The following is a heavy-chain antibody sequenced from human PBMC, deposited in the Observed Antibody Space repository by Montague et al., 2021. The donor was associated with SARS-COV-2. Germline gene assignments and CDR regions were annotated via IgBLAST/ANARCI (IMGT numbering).Heavy chain of an antibody. CDR2: INGASSRT. CDR3: ARGISLFDP. V-gene: IGHV3-11*05. Sequence: SLRLSCAASGFTFSDYNMTWLRQTPGKGLEWISYINGASSRTNYADSVKDRFTISRDNAKNSLFLQMNSLRVEDTAVYYCARGISLFDPWGQGTLVTVSS. CDR1: GFTFSDYN. J-gene: IGHJ5*02.